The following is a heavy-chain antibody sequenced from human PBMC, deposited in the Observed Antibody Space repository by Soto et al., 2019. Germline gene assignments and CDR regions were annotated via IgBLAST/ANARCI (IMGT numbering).Heavy chain of an antibody. Sequence: SGTLTLSCAVSGYSISSGYICGGLRESRGKRVGWIGSMYRSGNTYYNPSLKSRVTISGDTSKNQCSLKLTSVTAADTAVYYCARSSDTMVRGVIIFHYYGMDVWGQGTTVTVSS. D-gene: IGHD3-10*01. J-gene: IGHJ6*02. V-gene: IGHV4-38-2*01. CDR1: GYSISSGYI. CDR2: MYRSGNT. CDR3: ARSSDTMVRGVIIFHYYGMDV.